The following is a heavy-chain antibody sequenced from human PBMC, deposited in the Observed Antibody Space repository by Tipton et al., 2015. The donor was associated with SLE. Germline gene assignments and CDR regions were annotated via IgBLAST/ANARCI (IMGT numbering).Heavy chain of an antibody. J-gene: IGHJ4*02. V-gene: IGHV4-59*11. CDR2: IYYSVST. D-gene: IGHD3-10*01. CDR3: SRGRRGLESDC. CDR1: GDSISSHY. Sequence: TLSLTCTVSGDSISSHYWSWIRQPPGRGLEWIGYIYYSVSTTYNPSPKSRVTISLDTSKNQFSLKPSSVTAADTAVYYCSRGRRGLESDCWGQGALVTVSS.